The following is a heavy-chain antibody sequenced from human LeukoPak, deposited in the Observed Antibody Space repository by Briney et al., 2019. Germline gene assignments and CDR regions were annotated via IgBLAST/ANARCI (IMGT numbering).Heavy chain of an antibody. V-gene: IGHV4-59*11. D-gene: IGHD3-22*01. Sequence: SATLSLTCTVSGGSMSSHYWSWIRQSPGKGLEWIGYKSYSGRTYYKPSLRSRVTISVDTSKNHFSLSLTSVTAADTAVYYCARLLDNDSSGDPDTFDVWGQGTMVTVSS. CDR3: ARLLDNDSSGDPDTFDV. CDR2: KSYSGRT. CDR1: GGSMSSHY. J-gene: IGHJ3*01.